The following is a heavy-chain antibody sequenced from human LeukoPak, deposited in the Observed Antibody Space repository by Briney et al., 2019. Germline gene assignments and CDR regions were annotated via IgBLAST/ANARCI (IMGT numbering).Heavy chain of an antibody. CDR1: GFTFSSYG. V-gene: IGHV3-33*06. Sequence: GGALRLSCAASGFTFSSYGMHWFRQAPGKGLEWLAVIWYDGSNKYYAESVKGRFTISRDNSKNTLYLQMNSLRAEDTAVYYCAKDQYSSFWIWGQGTMVTVSS. CDR3: AKDQYSSFWI. D-gene: IGHD6-6*01. CDR2: IWYDGSNK. J-gene: IGHJ3*02.